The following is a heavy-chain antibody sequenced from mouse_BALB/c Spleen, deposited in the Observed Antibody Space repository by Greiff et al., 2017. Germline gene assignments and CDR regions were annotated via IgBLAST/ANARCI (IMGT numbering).Heavy chain of an antibody. CDR2: INPYNDGT. J-gene: IGHJ1*01. CDR1: GYTFTSYV. Sequence: VQLQQSGPELVKPGASVKMSCKASGYTFTSYVMHWVKQKPGQGLEWIGYINPYNDGTKYNEKFKGKATLTSDKSSSTAYMELSSLTSEDSAVYYCARRAYEYDVGYWYFDVWGAGTTVTVSS. CDR3: ARRAYEYDVGYWYFDV. D-gene: IGHD2-4*01. V-gene: IGHV1-14*01.